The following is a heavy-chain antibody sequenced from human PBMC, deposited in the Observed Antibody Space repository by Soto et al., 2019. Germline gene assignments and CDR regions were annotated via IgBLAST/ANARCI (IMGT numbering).Heavy chain of an antibody. V-gene: IGHV3-30*18. J-gene: IGHJ4*02. Sequence: PGGSLRLSCAASGFTFSSYGMHWVRQAPGKGLEWVAVISYDGSNKYYADSVKGRFTISRDNSKNTLYLQMNSLRAEDTAVYYCAKDGLRDSYGYIDYWGQGTLVTVSS. CDR2: ISYDGSNK. D-gene: IGHD5-18*01. CDR3: AKDGLRDSYGYIDY. CDR1: GFTFSSYG.